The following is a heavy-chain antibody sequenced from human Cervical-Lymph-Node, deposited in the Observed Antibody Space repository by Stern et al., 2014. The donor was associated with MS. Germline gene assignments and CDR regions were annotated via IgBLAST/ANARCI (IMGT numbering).Heavy chain of an antibody. CDR3: VRDPEALDY. V-gene: IGHV3-48*01. CDR1: GFTFSSYS. D-gene: IGHD1-14*01. CDR2: IRSSGSPS. Sequence: MQLVQSGGGLVQPGGSLRLSCATSGFTFSSYSMNWVRQAPGKGLEWVSYIRSSGSPSYYADSVKGRFTISRDNAGNSLYLQMNSLRAEDTAVYYCVRDPEALDYWGQGTLVTVSS. J-gene: IGHJ4*02.